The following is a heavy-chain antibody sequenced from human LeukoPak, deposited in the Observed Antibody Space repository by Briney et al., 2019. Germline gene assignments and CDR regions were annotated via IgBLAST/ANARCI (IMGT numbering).Heavy chain of an antibody. CDR1: GFTFSSYS. J-gene: IGHJ4*02. CDR2: ISSSGTYI. V-gene: IGHV3-21*01. Sequence: GGSLRLSCAASGFTFSSYSMNWVRRAPGKGLEWVSSISSSGTYIYYADSVKGRFTISRDNAKNSLYLQMNSLRAEDTALYHCARDSDFDYWGQGTLVTVSS. CDR3: ARDSDFDY.